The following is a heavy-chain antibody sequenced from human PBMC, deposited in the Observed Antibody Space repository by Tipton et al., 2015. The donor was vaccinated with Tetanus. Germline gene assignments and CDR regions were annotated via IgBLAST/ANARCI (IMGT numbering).Heavy chain of an antibody. V-gene: IGHV3-23*01. CDR2: ISGSGDET. Sequence: SGFTFSNYAMNWVRQSPLRGLEWVSGISGSGDETHYADSVKGRFTISRDHAKNTVYLQMNSLRAEDTAVYFCARRSLTNYGLDVWGQGTPVTVSS. D-gene: IGHD1-1*01. CDR3: ARRSLTNYGLDV. CDR1: GFTFSNYA. J-gene: IGHJ6*02.